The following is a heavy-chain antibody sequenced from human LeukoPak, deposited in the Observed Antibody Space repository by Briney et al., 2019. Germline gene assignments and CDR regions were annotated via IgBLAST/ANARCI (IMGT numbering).Heavy chain of an antibody. J-gene: IGHJ4*02. V-gene: IGHV1-2*02. CDR1: GYTFTTFG. CDR3: ARDYVHYDYVWGSYRLNY. D-gene: IGHD3-16*02. Sequence: GASVKVSCKASGYTFTTFGICWVRQAPGQGLEWMGWINLNSGGTNYAQKFQGRVTMTRDTSISTAYMELSRLRSDDTAVYYCARDYVHYDYVWGSYRLNYWGQGTLVTVSS. CDR2: INLNSGGT.